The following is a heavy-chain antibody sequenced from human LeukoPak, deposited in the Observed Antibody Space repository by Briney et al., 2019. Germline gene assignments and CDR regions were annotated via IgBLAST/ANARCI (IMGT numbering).Heavy chain of an antibody. CDR2: IYSGGST. CDR1: GFTVSSNY. V-gene: IGHV3-53*01. D-gene: IGHD6-13*01. J-gene: IGHJ4*02. Sequence: GGSLRLSCAASGFTVSSNYMSWVRQAPGKGLEWVSVIYSGGSTYYADSVKGRFTISIDNSKNTLYLQMNSLRAEATAVYYCARDVAAAGDYWGQGTLVTVSS. CDR3: ARDVAAAGDY.